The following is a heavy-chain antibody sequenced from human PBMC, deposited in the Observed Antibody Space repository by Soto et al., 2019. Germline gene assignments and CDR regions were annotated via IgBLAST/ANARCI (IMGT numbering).Heavy chain of an antibody. J-gene: IGHJ4*01. Sequence: QVQLVESGGGVVQPGTSLRLSCVTSGFTFRNYAFHWVRQSPGKGLEWVAVIWYDGSNRNYAESVKGRFTISKDNSKSTLYLQMNSLRAEDTAVYYCARDGIEYSGYDIDYWAHGTLVTVSS. D-gene: IGHD5-12*01. V-gene: IGHV3-33*01. CDR3: ARDGIEYSGYDIDY. CDR2: IWYDGSNR. CDR1: GFTFRNYA.